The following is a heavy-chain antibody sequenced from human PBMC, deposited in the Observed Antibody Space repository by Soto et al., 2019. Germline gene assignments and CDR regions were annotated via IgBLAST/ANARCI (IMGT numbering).Heavy chain of an antibody. J-gene: IGHJ6*02. CDR1: GGSCSGYY. Sequence: SETLSLTCAVYGGSCSGYYWSWIRQPPGKGLEWIGEINHSGSTNYNPSLKSRVTISVDTSKNQFSLKLSSVTAADTAVYYCAVTTLYYYYGMDVWGQGTTVTVSS. D-gene: IGHD4-17*01. CDR3: AVTTLYYYYGMDV. V-gene: IGHV4-34*01. CDR2: INHSGST.